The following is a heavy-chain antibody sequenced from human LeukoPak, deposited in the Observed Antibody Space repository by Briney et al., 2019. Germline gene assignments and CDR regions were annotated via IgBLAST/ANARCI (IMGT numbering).Heavy chain of an antibody. D-gene: IGHD1-26*01. CDR1: GFSFGHYA. V-gene: IGHV3-23*01. Sequence: GGSLRLSCTASGFSFGHYAMSWVRQAPGKGLEWVSAISGSAGSTNYADSVKGRFTISRDNFKNTLYLQMNSLRVEDTAVYYCARTGSSRFDYWGQGTLVTVSS. CDR2: ISGSAGST. CDR3: ARTGSSRFDY. J-gene: IGHJ4*02.